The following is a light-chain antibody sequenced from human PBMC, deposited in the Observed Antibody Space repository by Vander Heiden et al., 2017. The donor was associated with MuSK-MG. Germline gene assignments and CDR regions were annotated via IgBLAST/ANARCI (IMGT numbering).Light chain of an antibody. CDR3: QHSYDPPPWT. CDR1: EYINTD. Sequence: DILMTQSPSSLSASLRDRVTISCRASEYINTDLNWYQHKPGKAPKLLIYGASSLQSGVPSRFSGGGSGTYFTLTISDLQPDDFATYYCQHSYDPPPWTLGQGTKVEV. V-gene: IGKV1-39*01. CDR2: GAS. J-gene: IGKJ1*01.